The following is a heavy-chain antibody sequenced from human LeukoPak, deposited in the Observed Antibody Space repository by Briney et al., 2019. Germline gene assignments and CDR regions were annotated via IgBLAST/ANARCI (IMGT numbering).Heavy chain of an antibody. J-gene: IGHJ4*02. CDR3: TIESYSSGWYYFDY. D-gene: IGHD6-19*01. CDR2: IKSKTDGGTT. CDR1: GFTLSNVW. Sequence: PGGSLRLSCAVSGFTLSNVWMSWVRHAPGKGRGWVGRIKSKTDGGTTDYAAPVKGRFTISRDDSKNTLYLQMNSLKTEDAAVYYCTIESYSSGWYYFDYWGQGTLVTVSS. V-gene: IGHV3-15*01.